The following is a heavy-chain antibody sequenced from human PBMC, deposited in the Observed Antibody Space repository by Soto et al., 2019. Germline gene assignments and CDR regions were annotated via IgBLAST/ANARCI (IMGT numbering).Heavy chain of an antibody. CDR1: GFIFSTYT. Sequence: EMQLLESGGHLVQPGGSLRLSCAASGFIFSTYTMNWVRQAPGKGLEWVSAIGGGDGYTYYADSVKGRFTISRDNSKNILFLQMSALRAEDTALYYCAKDRQPDGIWTFDCWGQGTLVTVSS. D-gene: IGHD3-9*01. CDR3: AKDRQPDGIWTFDC. CDR2: IGGGDGYT. V-gene: IGHV3-23*01. J-gene: IGHJ4*02.